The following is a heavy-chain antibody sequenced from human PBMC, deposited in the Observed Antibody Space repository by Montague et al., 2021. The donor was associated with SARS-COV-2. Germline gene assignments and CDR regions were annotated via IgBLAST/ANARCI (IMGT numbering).Heavy chain of an antibody. J-gene: IGHJ4*02. CDR2: INHSGST. CDR1: GGSFSGYY. CDR3: ARGRYSSSWYGAKYYFDY. V-gene: IGHV4-34*01. Sequence: SETLSLTCAVYGGSFSGYYWSWIRQPPGKGLEWIGEINHSGSTNYNPSLKSRVTISVDTSKNQFSLKLGSVTAADTAVYYCARGRYSSSWYGAKYYFDYWGQGTLVTVSS. D-gene: IGHD6-13*01.